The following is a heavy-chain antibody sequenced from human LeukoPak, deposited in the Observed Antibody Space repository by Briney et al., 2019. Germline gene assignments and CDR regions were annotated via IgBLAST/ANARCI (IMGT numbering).Heavy chain of an antibody. CDR3: ARVGGSYRGRYYFDY. Sequence: SETLSLTCTVSGGSISSSSYYWGWIRQPPGKGLEWIGRIYYSGSTYYTPSHKSRVTISLDTSKNQFSLKLSSVTAADTAVYYCARVGGSYRGRYYFDYWGQGTLVTVSS. J-gene: IGHJ4*02. CDR2: IYYSGST. D-gene: IGHD1-26*01. V-gene: IGHV4-39*07. CDR1: GGSISSSSYY.